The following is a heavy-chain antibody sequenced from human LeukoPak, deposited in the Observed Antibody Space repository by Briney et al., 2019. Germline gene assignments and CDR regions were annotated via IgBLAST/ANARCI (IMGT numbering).Heavy chain of an antibody. CDR2: IKQDGSEK. Sequence: SGGSLRLSCAASGFTFSSYWTSWVRQAPGKGLEWVANIKQDGSEKYYVDSVKGRFTISRDNAKNSLYLQMNSLRAEDTAVYYCARGLLNPPNRYCSGGSCHDAFDIWGQGTMVTVSS. J-gene: IGHJ3*02. D-gene: IGHD2-15*01. V-gene: IGHV3-7*04. CDR1: GFTFSSYW. CDR3: ARGLLNPPNRYCSGGSCHDAFDI.